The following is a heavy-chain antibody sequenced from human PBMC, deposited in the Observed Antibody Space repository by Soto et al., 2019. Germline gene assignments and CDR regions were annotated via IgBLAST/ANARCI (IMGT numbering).Heavy chain of an antibody. CDR1: GGSISSDGYY. CDR2: SYYSGST. CDR3: ARALIVVVAATASEGYSDL. Sequence: SETMCLTCTVSGGSISSDGYYWIWLRPHPGQGLEWIGCSYYSGSTYYNSSLKSRVTISEDTSKNQFSPKLSSVTAADPAVYYCARALIVVVAATASEGYSDLWGQGNRV. V-gene: IGHV4-31*03. J-gene: IGHJ4*02. D-gene: IGHD2-15*01.